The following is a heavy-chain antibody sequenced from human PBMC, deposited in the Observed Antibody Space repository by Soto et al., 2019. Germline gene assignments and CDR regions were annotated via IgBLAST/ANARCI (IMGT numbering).Heavy chain of an antibody. Sequence: SVKVSCKASGFTFTSSAVQWVRQARGQRLEWIGWIVVGSGNTNYAQKFQERVTITRDMSTSTAYMELSSLRSEDTAVYYCAADGLDILAGYSYGMDVWGRGTTVTVSS. J-gene: IGHJ6*02. V-gene: IGHV1-58*01. CDR2: IVVGSGNT. D-gene: IGHD3-9*01. CDR1: GFTFTSSA. CDR3: AADGLDILAGYSYGMDV.